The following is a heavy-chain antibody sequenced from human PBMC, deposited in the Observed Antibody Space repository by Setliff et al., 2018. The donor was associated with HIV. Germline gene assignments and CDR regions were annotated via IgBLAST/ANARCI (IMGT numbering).Heavy chain of an antibody. Sequence: PSETLSLTCTVSGGSITRTPYYWGWIRQPPGKGLEWIGSIYHTGITYDNPSLKSRVTISVDTSKNQISLRLSSVTAADTAVYYCARVRGSSYFGTFDYWGQGALVTVSS. V-gene: IGHV4-39*07. D-gene: IGHD1-26*01. J-gene: IGHJ4*02. CDR3: ARVRGSSYFGTFDY. CDR2: IYHTGIT. CDR1: GGSITRTPYY.